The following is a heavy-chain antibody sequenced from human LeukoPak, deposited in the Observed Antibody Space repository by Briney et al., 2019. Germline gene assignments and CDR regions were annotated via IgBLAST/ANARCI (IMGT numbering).Heavy chain of an antibody. CDR3: AKDYSDSRVGDVFFEY. Sequence: GGSLRLSCAASGFTFSNFAMSWVRQAPGKGLEWVSGITSGFTPHYADSVKGRFTISRDNSKNTFHLQMNSLRAEDTAVYYCAKDYSDSRVGDVFFEYWGQGTLVTVSS. J-gene: IGHJ4*02. CDR1: GFTFSNFA. D-gene: IGHD1-26*01. CDR2: ITSGFTP. V-gene: IGHV3-23*01.